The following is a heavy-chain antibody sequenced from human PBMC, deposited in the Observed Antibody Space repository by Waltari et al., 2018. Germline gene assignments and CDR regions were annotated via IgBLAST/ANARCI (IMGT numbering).Heavy chain of an antibody. D-gene: IGHD6-19*01. CDR3: ARPFRSGWYDGSFDI. CDR2: IKQDGSAK. CDR1: GFTFSSYW. Sequence: EVQLVESGGGLVQPGGSLRLSCAASGFTFSSYWMTWVRQAPGKGLEWVANIKQDGSAKSYVDSVKGRFVISRDNAENSLSLQMNSLKAEDTAVYYCARPFRSGWYDGSFDIWGQGTMVTVSS. V-gene: IGHV3-7*04. J-gene: IGHJ3*02.